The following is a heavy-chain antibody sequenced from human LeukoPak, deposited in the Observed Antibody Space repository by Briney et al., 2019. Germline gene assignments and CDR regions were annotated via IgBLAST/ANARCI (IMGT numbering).Heavy chain of an antibody. D-gene: IGHD5-18*01. J-gene: IGHJ5*02. CDR2: IYTSGST. CDR1: GGSISSGSYY. CDR3: ARTGYSYGYWWFDP. V-gene: IGHV4-61*02. Sequence: SETLSLTCTVSGGSISSGSYYWSWIRRPAGKGLEWIGRIYTSGSTNYNPSLKSRVTISVDTSKNQFSLKLSSVTAADTAVYYCARTGYSYGYWWFDPWGQGALVTVSS.